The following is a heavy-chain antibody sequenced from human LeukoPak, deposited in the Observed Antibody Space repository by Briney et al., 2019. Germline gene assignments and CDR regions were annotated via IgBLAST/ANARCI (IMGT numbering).Heavy chain of an antibody. Sequence: PSETLSLTCTVSGGSFSGHYWTWIRQPAGRGLEFIGRVYITGPTNYNASLLGRVTMSVDTSKSQFSLSLTSVTAADTAVYYCARAHTPLRSDYYYYLDVWGKGTTVTVS. J-gene: IGHJ6*03. CDR2: VYITGPT. V-gene: IGHV4-4*07. D-gene: IGHD5-18*01. CDR1: GGSFSGHY. CDR3: ARAHTPLRSDYYYYLDV.